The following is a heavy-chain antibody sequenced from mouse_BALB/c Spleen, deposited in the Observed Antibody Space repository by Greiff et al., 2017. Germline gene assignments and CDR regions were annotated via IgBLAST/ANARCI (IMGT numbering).Heavy chain of an antibody. CDR3: ARDDGSSYTWYFDV. CDR2: IWAGGST. Sequence: QVQLQQSGPGLVAPSQSLSITCTVSGFSLTSYGVHWVRQPPGKGLEWLGVIWAGGSTNYNSALMSRLSISKDNSKSQVFLKMNSLQTDDTAMYYCARDDGSSYTWYFDVWGAGTTVTVSS. J-gene: IGHJ1*01. CDR1: GFSLTSYG. V-gene: IGHV2-9*02. D-gene: IGHD1-1*01.